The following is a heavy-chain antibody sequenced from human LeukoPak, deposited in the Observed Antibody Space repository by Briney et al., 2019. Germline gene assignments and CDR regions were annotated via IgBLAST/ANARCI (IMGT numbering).Heavy chain of an antibody. CDR1: GYTFTSYG. CDR2: ISAYNGNT. CDR3: ARGPTSYGDYVPSDY. D-gene: IGHD4-17*01. Sequence: ASVKVSCKASGYTFTSYGISWVRQAPGQGLEWMGWISAYNGNTNYAQKLQGRVTMTTDTSTSTAYMELRSLRSDDTAVYYCARGPTSYGDYVPSDYWGQGTLVTVSS. J-gene: IGHJ4*02. V-gene: IGHV1-18*01.